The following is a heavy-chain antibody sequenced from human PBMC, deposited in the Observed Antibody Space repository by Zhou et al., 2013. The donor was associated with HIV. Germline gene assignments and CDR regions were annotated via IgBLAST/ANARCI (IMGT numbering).Heavy chain of an antibody. V-gene: IGHV1-24*01. CDR3: ARDRTPEGDDAFDI. J-gene: IGHJ3*02. Sequence: VQLVQSGSEVKKPGSSVKISCKATGGSFENYPISWVRQAPGSGLEWVGRFDPENRDTTYAQRFQGRVVMTGETSIDTAYIEVISLTSDDTAVYYCARDRTPEGDDAFDIWGQGTMVTVSS. CDR2: FDPENRDT. D-gene: IGHD3-10*01. CDR1: GGSFENYP.